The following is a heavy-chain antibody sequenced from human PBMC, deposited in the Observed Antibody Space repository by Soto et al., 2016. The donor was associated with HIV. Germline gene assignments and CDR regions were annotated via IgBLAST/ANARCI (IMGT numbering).Heavy chain of an antibody. Sequence: VQLVESGGGLVKPGGSLRLSCAASGFTFSDYYMSWIRQAPGKGLEWVSYISTSSSYTNYADSVKGRFTISRDNAENSLYLQMNSLRAEDTAVYYCARDVGYSRSFWYYYYGMDVWGQGTTVTVSS. V-gene: IGHV3-11*05. J-gene: IGHJ6*02. D-gene: IGHD6-13*01. CDR1: GFTFSDYY. CDR2: ISTSSSYT. CDR3: ARDVGYSRSFWYYYYGMDV.